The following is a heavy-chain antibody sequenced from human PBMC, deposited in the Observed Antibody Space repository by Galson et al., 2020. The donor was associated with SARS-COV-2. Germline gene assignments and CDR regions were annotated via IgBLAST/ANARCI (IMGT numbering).Heavy chain of an antibody. V-gene: IGHV3-23*01. CDR1: GFTFSSYA. J-gene: IGHJ6*02. CDR3: AKDRGENSGYGMDV. D-gene: IGHD1-26*01. Sequence: TGGSLRLSCAASGFTFSSYAMNWVRQAPGKGLEWVSEISGSGAMTNYADSVKGRFTISRDNSKNTLYLQMNSLRAEDTAVYYCAKDRGENSGYGMDVWGQGTTVTVSS. CDR2: ISGSGAMT.